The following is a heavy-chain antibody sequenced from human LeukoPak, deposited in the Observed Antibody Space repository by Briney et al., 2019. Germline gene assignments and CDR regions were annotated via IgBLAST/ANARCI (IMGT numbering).Heavy chain of an antibody. J-gene: IGHJ4*02. CDR2: ISSSSSYI. CDR1: GFTFSSYS. D-gene: IGHD5-12*01. CDR3: ARDLGGYSGYELDY. V-gene: IGHV3-21*01. Sequence: GGSLRLSCAASGFTFSSYSMNWVRQAPGKGLEWVSSISSSSSYIYYADSVKGRFTISRDNSKNTLYLQMNSLRAEDTAVYYCARDLGGYSGYELDYWGQGTLVTVSS.